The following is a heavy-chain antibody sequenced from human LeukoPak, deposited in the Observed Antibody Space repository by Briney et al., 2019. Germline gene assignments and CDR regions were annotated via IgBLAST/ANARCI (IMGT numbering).Heavy chain of an antibody. CDR1: GFTFSSYG. D-gene: IGHD2-8*01. V-gene: IGHV3-30*03. CDR3: ARDPPNA. Sequence: PGRSLRPSCAASGFTFSSYGMHWVRQAPGKGLEWVAVISYDGSNKYYADSVKGRFTISRDNAKNSLYLQMNSLRAEDTAVYYCARDPPNAWGQGTLVTVSS. J-gene: IGHJ5*02. CDR2: ISYDGSNK.